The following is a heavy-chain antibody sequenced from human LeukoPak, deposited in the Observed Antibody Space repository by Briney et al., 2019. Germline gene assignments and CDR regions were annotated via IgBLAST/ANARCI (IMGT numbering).Heavy chain of an antibody. D-gene: IGHD4-17*01. CDR3: AKDCYGEHGLDY. CDR2: ISWNSGSI. V-gene: IGHV3-9*01. CDR1: GFTFDDYA. J-gene: IGHJ4*02. Sequence: GRSLRLSCAASGFTFDDYAMHWVRQAPGNGLEWVSGISWNSGSIGYADSVKGRFTISRDNAKNSLYLQMNSLRAEDTALYYCAKDCYGEHGLDYWGQGTLVTVSS.